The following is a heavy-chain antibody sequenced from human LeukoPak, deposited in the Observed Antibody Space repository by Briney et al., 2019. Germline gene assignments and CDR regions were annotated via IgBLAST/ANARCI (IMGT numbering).Heavy chain of an antibody. J-gene: IGHJ6*02. Sequence: ASVKVSCKASGGTFSSYAISWVRQAPGQGLEWMGGIIPIFGTANYAQKFQGRVTITADESTSTAYMELSSLGSEDTAVYYCARSSIAAAGTGDYYYYYGMDVWGQGTTVTVSS. D-gene: IGHD6-13*01. CDR2: IIPIFGTA. CDR3: ARSSIAAAGTGDYYYYYGMDV. CDR1: GGTFSSYA. V-gene: IGHV1-69*01.